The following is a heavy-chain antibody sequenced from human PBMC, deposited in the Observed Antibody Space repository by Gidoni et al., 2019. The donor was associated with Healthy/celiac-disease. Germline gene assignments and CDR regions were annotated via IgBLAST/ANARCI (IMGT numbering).Heavy chain of an antibody. V-gene: IGHV4-59*01. Sequence: QVQLQESGPGLVKPSETLSLTCTVSGGSISSYYWSWIRQPPGKGLEWIGYIYYSGSTNYNPSLKSRVTISVDTSKNQFSLKLSSVTAADTAVYYCARDVRRNSGSYYYYYGMDVWGQGTTVTVSS. CDR1: GGSISSYY. CDR3: ARDVRRNSGSYYYYYGMDV. J-gene: IGHJ6*02. D-gene: IGHD1-26*01. CDR2: IYYSGST.